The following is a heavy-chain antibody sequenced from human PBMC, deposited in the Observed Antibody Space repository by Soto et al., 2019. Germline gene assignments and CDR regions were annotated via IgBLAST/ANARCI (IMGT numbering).Heavy chain of an antibody. D-gene: IGHD5-12*01. Sequence: GGSLRLSCAASGFTFSNAWMSWVRQAPGKGLEWVGRIKSKTDGGTTDYAAPVKGRFTISRDDSKNTLYLQMNSLKTEDTAVYYCTKDMDSGYDSAYWGQGTLVTVSS. CDR2: IKSKTDGGTT. CDR3: TKDMDSGYDSAY. V-gene: IGHV3-15*01. CDR1: GFTFSNAW. J-gene: IGHJ4*02.